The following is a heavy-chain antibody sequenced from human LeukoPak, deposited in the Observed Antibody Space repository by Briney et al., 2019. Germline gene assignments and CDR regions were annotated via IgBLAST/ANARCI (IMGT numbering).Heavy chain of an antibody. J-gene: IGHJ3*02. CDR2: IYYSGST. CDR3: AGVYSGSYNNAFDM. CDR1: GGSISSSTYY. V-gene: IGHV4-39*01. Sequence: PSETLSLTCTVSGGSISSSTYYWGWIRQPPGKGLDWIGTIYYSGSTYYNPSLKSRATISVDKSKNQFSLKLSSGTAADTAVYYCAGVYSGSYNNAFDMWGQGTMVTVSS. D-gene: IGHD1-26*01.